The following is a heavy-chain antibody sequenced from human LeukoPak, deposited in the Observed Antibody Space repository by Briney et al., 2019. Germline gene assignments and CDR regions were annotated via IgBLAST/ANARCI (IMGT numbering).Heavy chain of an antibody. CDR3: ARDGFYDSSGYNPGPFDY. Sequence: PGGSLRLSCAASGFTFRSYSMNWVRQAPGKGLEWVAVIWADESNHFYVDSVKGRFTVSRDISRNTLYLQLNSLRAEDTAVYYCARDGFYDSSGYNPGPFDYWGQGTLVTVSS. V-gene: IGHV3-33*08. J-gene: IGHJ4*02. CDR1: GFTFRSYS. CDR2: IWADESNH. D-gene: IGHD3-22*01.